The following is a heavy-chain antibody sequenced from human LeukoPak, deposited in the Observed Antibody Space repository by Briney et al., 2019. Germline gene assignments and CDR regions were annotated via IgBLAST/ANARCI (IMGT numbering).Heavy chain of an antibody. V-gene: IGHV3-30*02. D-gene: IGHD6-13*01. J-gene: IGHJ4*02. CDR2: IRYDGINK. Sequence: GGSLRLSCAASGFTFSSYGMHWVRQAPGKGLEWVAFIRYDGINKYYADSVKGRFTISGDNSKNTLYLQMNSLRAEDTAVYYCAKLAAAGFDYWGQGTLVTVSS. CDR3: AKLAAAGFDY. CDR1: GFTFSSYG.